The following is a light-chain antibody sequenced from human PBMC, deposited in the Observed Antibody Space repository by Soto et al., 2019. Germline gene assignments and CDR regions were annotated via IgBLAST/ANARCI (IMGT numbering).Light chain of an antibody. J-gene: IGKJ1*01. Sequence: DIQMTQSPSTLSASVGDRVTITCRASQSISNWLAWYQQKPGKAPNLLIFDASSLESGVPSRFSGSGSGTEFTLTISSLQSGDFATYYCQQYNTYPWTFGLGTKVDIK. CDR3: QQYNTYPWT. CDR2: DAS. V-gene: IGKV1-5*01. CDR1: QSISNW.